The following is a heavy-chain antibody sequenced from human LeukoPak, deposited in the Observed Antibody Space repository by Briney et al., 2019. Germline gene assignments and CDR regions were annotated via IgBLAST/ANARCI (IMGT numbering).Heavy chain of an antibody. CDR1: GGSFSGYY. CDR2: INHSGST. V-gene: IGHV4-34*01. Sequence: SETLSLTCAVYGGSFSGYYWSWIRQPPGKGLEWIGEINHSGSTNYNPSLKSRVTISVDTSKNQSSLKLSSVTAADTAVYYCARLEDGYNYYYFDYWGQGTLVTVSS. CDR3: ARLEDGYNYYYFDY. D-gene: IGHD5-24*01. J-gene: IGHJ4*02.